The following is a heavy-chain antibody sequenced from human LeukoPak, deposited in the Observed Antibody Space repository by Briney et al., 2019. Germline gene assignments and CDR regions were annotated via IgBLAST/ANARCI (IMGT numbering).Heavy chain of an antibody. V-gene: IGHV1-24*01. D-gene: IGHD3-10*01. CDR1: GYTLTELS. Sequence: AASVKVSCKVSGYTLTELSMHWVRQAPGKGLEWMGGFDPEDGETIYAQKFQGRVTMTEDTSTDTAYMELSSLRSEDTAVYYCATRVLYGSGSPQAGDYWGQGTLVTVSS. J-gene: IGHJ4*02. CDR2: FDPEDGET. CDR3: ATRVLYGSGSPQAGDY.